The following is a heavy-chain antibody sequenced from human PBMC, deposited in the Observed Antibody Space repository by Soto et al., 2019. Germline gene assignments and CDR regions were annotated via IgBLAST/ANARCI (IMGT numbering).Heavy chain of an antibody. D-gene: IGHD3-22*01. Sequence: GGSLRLSCAASGFTFSSYNMNWVRQAPGKGLEWVSSISSSSGYIFYPDSVKGRFTISRDDAKNSLYLQMNSLRAEDTAVYYCVRDPTYYDRSGYYPYNWFDPWGQGTLVTVSS. CDR2: ISSSSGYI. J-gene: IGHJ5*02. CDR3: VRDPTYYDRSGYYPYNWFDP. V-gene: IGHV3-21*01. CDR1: GFTFSSYN.